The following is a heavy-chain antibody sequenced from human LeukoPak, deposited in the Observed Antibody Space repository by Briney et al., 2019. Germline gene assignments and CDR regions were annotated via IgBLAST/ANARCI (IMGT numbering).Heavy chain of an antibody. CDR3: ARRSSSWSFWFDP. V-gene: IGHV1-69*01. CDR1: GGTFSSYA. D-gene: IGHD6-13*01. J-gene: IGHJ5*02. Sequence: SVKVSCKASGGTFSSYAISWARQAPGQGLEWMGGIIPIFGTANYAQKFQGRVTITADESTSTAYMELSSLRSEDTAVYYCARRSSSWSFWFDPWGQGTLVTVSS. CDR2: IIPIFGTA.